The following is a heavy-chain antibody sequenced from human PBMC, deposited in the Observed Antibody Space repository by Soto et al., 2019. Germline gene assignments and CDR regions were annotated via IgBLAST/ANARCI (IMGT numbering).Heavy chain of an antibody. CDR3: ARLVYDTRLNYMYFDF. CDR1: GVSISSGNW. V-gene: IGHV4-4*02. Sequence: KPSETLSLTCAVSGVSISSGNWWTWVRQSPQRGLEYIGEIFHDGTANYDPSFERRVAISVDTSKNQFSLKLTSVTAADTAIYFCARLVYDTRLNYMYFDFWGQGTPVTVSS. D-gene: IGHD3-10*01. J-gene: IGHJ4*02. CDR2: IFHDGTA.